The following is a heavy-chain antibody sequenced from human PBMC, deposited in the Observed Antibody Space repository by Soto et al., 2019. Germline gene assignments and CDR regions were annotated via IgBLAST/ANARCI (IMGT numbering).Heavy chain of an antibody. CDR1: GGSISSGC. Sequence: SETLCLTWTLCGGSISSGCWSWIRQPPGKGLEWIGYIYYSGSTNYNPSLKSRVTISVDTSKNQFSLKLSSVTAADTAVYYCARLWGWYFDYWGQGTLVTVS. V-gene: IGHV4-59*01. CDR3: ARLWGWYFDY. D-gene: IGHD2-21*01. CDR2: IYYSGST. J-gene: IGHJ4*02.